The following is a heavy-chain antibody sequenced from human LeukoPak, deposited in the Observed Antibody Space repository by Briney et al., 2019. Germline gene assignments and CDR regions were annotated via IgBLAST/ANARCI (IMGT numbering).Heavy chain of an antibody. CDR3: AKDSSGWSKDY. Sequence: GGSLRLSCAASGFTFSSYAMHWVRQAPGKGLEWVAVISYDGSNKYYADSVKGRFAISRDNSKNTLYLQMNTLRVEDTAVYYCAKDSSGWSKDYWGQGTLVTVSS. V-gene: IGHV3-30*09. CDR1: GFTFSSYA. J-gene: IGHJ4*02. CDR2: ISYDGSNK. D-gene: IGHD6-19*01.